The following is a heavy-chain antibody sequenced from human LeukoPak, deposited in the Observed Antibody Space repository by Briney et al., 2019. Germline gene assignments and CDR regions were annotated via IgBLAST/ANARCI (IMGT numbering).Heavy chain of an antibody. Sequence: SETLSLTCTVSGDSISNYYWSWIRQSPGKELEWIGYMYNRGSTIYNPSLKSRVTISTDTSMNQFSLRLTPVTAADTAVYYCARAEKAVTGTLDSWGQGTLITVSS. CDR3: ARAEKAVTGTLDS. V-gene: IGHV4-59*01. CDR1: GDSISNYY. CDR2: MYNRGST. J-gene: IGHJ4*02. D-gene: IGHD6-19*01.